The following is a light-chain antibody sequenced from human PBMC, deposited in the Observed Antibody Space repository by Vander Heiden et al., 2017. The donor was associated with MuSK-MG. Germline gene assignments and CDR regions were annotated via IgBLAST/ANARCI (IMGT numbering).Light chain of an antibody. V-gene: IGKV1-5*03. Sequence: DIQMTQSPSTLSASVGDRVTIPCRATHSISSWLAWYQQKQRKAPKLLIYKASSVERGVPSRCSGSGSGTEVTLTISSMQHDDFATYYCQQYNSYPRLTFGGGTKVEIK. CDR1: HSISSW. CDR2: KAS. J-gene: IGKJ4*01. CDR3: QQYNSYPRLT.